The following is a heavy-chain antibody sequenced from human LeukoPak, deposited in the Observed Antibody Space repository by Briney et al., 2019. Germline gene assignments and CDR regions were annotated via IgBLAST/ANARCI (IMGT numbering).Heavy chain of an antibody. CDR3: ARQFRGWLRGSFDY. J-gene: IGHJ4*02. V-gene: IGHV4-59*08. Sequence: SETLSLTCTVSGGSISSFYWSWIRQPAGKGLEWMGYIFYTGSTNYNPSLKSRVTMAVDTSKNQFSLKLSSVTAADTAVYYCARQFRGWLRGSFDYWGRGTLVTV. D-gene: IGHD5-24*01. CDR1: GGSISSFY. CDR2: IFYTGST.